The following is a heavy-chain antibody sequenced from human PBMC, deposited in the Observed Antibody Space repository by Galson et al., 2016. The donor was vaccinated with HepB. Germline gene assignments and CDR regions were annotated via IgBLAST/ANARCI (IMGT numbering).Heavy chain of an antibody. V-gene: IGHV3-11*01. CDR2: ISSSGRPI. J-gene: IGHJ5*02. D-gene: IGHD6-19*01. CDR1: GFTFSAYY. Sequence: SLRLSCAASGFTFSAYYMSWIRQAPGKGLEWLSYISSSGRPIYYADSVKGRFTISRDNAKNSLYLQMNNLRGEDTAVYYCAIIITLNSSGWYVRGNGWFDPWGQGTLVTVSS. CDR3: AIIITLNSSGWYVRGNGWFDP.